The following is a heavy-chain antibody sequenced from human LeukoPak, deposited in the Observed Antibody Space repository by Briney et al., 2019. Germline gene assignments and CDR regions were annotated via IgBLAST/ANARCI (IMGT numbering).Heavy chain of an antibody. Sequence: GGSLRLSCEASNFIFSTYSMNWVRQAPGKGLEWLSHISSSGNTIYYADSVKGRFTISRDNAKNSLYLDMNSLRDEDTAIYYCGRDHLGGLRLYDWLMGGTDYWGQGTVVTVSS. V-gene: IGHV3-48*02. D-gene: IGHD3-9*01. J-gene: IGHJ4*02. CDR2: ISSSGNTI. CDR3: GRDHLGGLRLYDWLMGGTDY. CDR1: NFIFSTYS.